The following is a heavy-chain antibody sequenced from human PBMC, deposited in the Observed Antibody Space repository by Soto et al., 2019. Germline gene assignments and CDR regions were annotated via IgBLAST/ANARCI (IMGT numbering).Heavy chain of an antibody. D-gene: IGHD2-2*01. Sequence: SETLSLTCAVSGGSISSGGYSWSWIRQPPGKGLEWIGYIYYSGSTYYNPSLKSRVTISVDTSKNQFSLKLSSVTAADTAVYYCAKDCSSTSCPNWFDPWGQGTLVTVSS. CDR2: IYYSGST. V-gene: IGHV4-31*11. CDR1: GGSISSGGYS. J-gene: IGHJ5*02. CDR3: AKDCSSTSCPNWFDP.